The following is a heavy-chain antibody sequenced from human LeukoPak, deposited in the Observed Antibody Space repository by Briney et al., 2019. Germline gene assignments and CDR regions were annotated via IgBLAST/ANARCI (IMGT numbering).Heavy chain of an antibody. CDR1: GFTFRNFG. CDR2: IWYDGSEK. Sequence: PGGSLRLSCAASGFTFRNFGMHRVRQAPGKGLEWVAVIWYDGSEKYYADSVKGRFIISRDNSKNMLYLQTNSLRAEDTAVYYCVRDRNALQFLDFWGQGTVVTVSS. V-gene: IGHV3-33*01. J-gene: IGHJ4*02. CDR3: VRDRNALQFLDF. D-gene: IGHD3-3*01.